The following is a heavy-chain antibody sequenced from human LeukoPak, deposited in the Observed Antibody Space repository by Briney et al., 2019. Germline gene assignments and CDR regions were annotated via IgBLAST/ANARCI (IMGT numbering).Heavy chain of an antibody. D-gene: IGHD1-7*01. CDR1: GGSISSGYYY. CDR2: TFYSGST. V-gene: IGHV4-30-4*01. Sequence: SETLPLTCTVSGGSISSGYYYWSWIRQPPGKGLEWIGYTFYSGSTYYNPSLQSRVAISVDTSKNQFSLNLNSVTAADTAVYYCARELELSSRRAWFDPWGQGTLVTVSS. CDR3: ARELELSSRRAWFDP. J-gene: IGHJ5*02.